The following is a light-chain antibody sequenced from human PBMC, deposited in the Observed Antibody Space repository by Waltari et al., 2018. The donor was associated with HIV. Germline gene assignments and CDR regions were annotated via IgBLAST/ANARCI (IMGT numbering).Light chain of an antibody. CDR3: ATWDDSLSGVV. CDR2: KNE. Sequence: QSVLTQPPSASGTPGQKVTISCSGSSSNIGRNDIFWYQQLPGAAPKLLMYKNEQRPSGVPDRFSGSKSGTSASLAISGLRSEDEADYTCATWDDSLSGVVFGGGTKLNVL. V-gene: IGLV1-47*01. CDR1: SSNIGRND. J-gene: IGLJ3*02.